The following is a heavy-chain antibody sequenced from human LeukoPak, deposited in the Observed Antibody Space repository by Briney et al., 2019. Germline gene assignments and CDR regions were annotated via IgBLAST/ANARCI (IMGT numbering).Heavy chain of an antibody. CDR1: GGSFSGYY. V-gene: IGHV4-34*01. CDR3: ARGPSRAAGPKQNYYFDY. Sequence: SETLSLTCAVYGGSFSGYYWSWIRQPPGKGLEWIGEINHSGSTNYNPSLKSRVTISVDTSKNQFSLKLSSVTAADTAVYYCARGPSRAAGPKQNYYFDYWGQGTLVTVSS. CDR2: INHSGST. D-gene: IGHD2-15*01. J-gene: IGHJ4*02.